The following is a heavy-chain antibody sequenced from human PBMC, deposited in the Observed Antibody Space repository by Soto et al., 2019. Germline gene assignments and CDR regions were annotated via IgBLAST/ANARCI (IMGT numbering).Heavy chain of an antibody. J-gene: IGHJ4*02. V-gene: IGHV3-11*01. Sequence: GVLRLSCAASGFTFSDYYMSWIRQAPGKGLEWISYISSSGSSILYYADSVKGRFSISRDNAKNSLYLQMNSLRAEDTAVYYCARDLGYYASDGYFDYWGQGTLVTVSS. D-gene: IGHD3-22*01. CDR3: ARDLGYYASDGYFDY. CDR1: GFTFSDYY. CDR2: ISSSGSSIL.